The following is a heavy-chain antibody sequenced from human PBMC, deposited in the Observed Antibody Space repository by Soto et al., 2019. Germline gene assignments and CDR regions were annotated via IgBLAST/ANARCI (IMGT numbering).Heavy chain of an antibody. V-gene: IGHV1-18*01. Sequence: ASVKVSCKASGYTFTNYGIIWVRQAPGQGLEWMGWISVYNGKTKYAQKLQGRVIMTTDTSTSTAHMELRSLRSDDTAVYYCARGVGYSSSFESWFDPWGQGTLVTVSS. CDR2: ISVYNGKT. CDR3: ARGVGYSSSFESWFDP. CDR1: GYTFTNYG. J-gene: IGHJ5*02. D-gene: IGHD6-13*01.